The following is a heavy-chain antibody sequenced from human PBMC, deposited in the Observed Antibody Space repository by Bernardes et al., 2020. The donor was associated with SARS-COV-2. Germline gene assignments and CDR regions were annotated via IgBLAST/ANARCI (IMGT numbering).Heavy chain of an antibody. J-gene: IGHJ6*02. D-gene: IGHD2-8*02. CDR2: IYYSGST. V-gene: IGHV4-59*01. CDR3: ARVGGPYWAYYYHGMDV. Sequence: SETLSLTCTVSGGSISSYYWSWIRQPPGKGLEWIGYIYYSGSTNYNPSLKSRVTISVDTSKNQFSLKLSSVTAADTAVYYCARVGGPYWAYYYHGMDVWGQGTTVTVSS. CDR1: GGSISSYY.